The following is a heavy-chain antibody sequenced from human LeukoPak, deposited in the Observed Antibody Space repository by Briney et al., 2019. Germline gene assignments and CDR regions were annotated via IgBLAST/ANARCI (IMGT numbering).Heavy chain of an antibody. CDR3: AKSPTGVNDAFEI. J-gene: IGHJ3*02. D-gene: IGHD7-27*01. CDR1: GFTFSSSG. V-gene: IGHV3-23*01. CDR2: ISGSGGNT. Sequence: GGSLRLSCAASGFTFSSSGMSWVRQAPGKGLEWVSGISGSGGNTYYAESVKGRFSISRDNSRNTVFLQMSSLRAEDTAVYYCAKSPTGVNDAFEIWGQGTMVTVSS.